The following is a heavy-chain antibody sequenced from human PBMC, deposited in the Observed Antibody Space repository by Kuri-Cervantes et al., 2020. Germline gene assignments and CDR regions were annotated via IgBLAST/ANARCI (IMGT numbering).Heavy chain of an antibody. CDR1: GFTFSSYA. CDR3: TTGMI. J-gene: IGHJ4*02. V-gene: IGHV3-15*01. CDR2: IKSKTDVGTT. D-gene: IGHD3-16*01. Sequence: ETLSLTCAASGFTFSSYAMSWVRQAPGKGLEWVGRIKSKTDVGTTDYAAPVKGRFTISRDDSKNTLFLHMNSLKTEDSAVYYCTTGMIWGQGTLVTVSS.